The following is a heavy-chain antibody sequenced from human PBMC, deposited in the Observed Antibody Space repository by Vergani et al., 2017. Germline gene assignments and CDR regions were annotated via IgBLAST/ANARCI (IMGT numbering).Heavy chain of an antibody. D-gene: IGHD4-17*01. V-gene: IGHV1-18*01. CDR2: ISVNNGNT. Sequence: QVPLVQPGVEVKKPGASVKVSCKTSGYTFISYGISWVRQAPGQGLEWMGWISVNNGNTNYAQKFQGRVTMTTDTSTSTAYMEVGSLRSTDTAVYYCARSYYGDTAGEYFQHWGQGTLVTVSS. CDR1: GYTFISYG. CDR3: ARSYYGDTAGEYFQH. J-gene: IGHJ1*01.